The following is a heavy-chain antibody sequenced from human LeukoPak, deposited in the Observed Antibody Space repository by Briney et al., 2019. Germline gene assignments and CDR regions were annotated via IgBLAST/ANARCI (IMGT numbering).Heavy chain of an antibody. CDR1: GGSISSYY. D-gene: IGHD2-2*01. Sequence: SETLSLTCTVSGGSISSYYWSWIRQPAGKGLEWIGRIYTSGSTNYNPSLKSRVTMSVDTSKNQFSLKLSSVTAADTAVYYCARGGVVPAAPYYYYYYCMDVWGKGTTVTVSS. J-gene: IGHJ6*03. CDR2: IYTSGST. V-gene: IGHV4-4*07. CDR3: ARGGVVPAAPYYYYYYCMDV.